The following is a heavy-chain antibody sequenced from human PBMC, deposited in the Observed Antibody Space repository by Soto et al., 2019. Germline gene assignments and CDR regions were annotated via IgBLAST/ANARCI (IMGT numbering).Heavy chain of an antibody. Sequence: VWSLRLSCSSSGFSFSDSAMHWVRQAPGKRLEYVSAISTNGRNTYYADSVKGRFTISRDNSKNTVHLQMSSLRTEDTAIYYCLRDIFGVVIFDSWGQGTPVTVSS. CDR1: GFSFSDSA. CDR2: ISTNGRNT. V-gene: IGHV3-64D*06. CDR3: LRDIFGVVIFDS. D-gene: IGHD3-3*01. J-gene: IGHJ4*02.